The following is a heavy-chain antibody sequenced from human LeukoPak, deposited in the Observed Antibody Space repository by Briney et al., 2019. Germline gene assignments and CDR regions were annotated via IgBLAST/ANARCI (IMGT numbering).Heavy chain of an antibody. CDR2: FDPEDGET. J-gene: IGHJ3*02. D-gene: IGHD3-22*01. CDR1: GYTLTELS. Sequence: ASVKVSCKVSGYTLTELSMHWVRQAPGKGLEWMGGFDPEDGETIYAQKFQGRVTMTEDTSTDTAYVELSSLRSEDTAVYYCARPRTSYDSEAFDIWGQGTMVTVSS. CDR3: ARPRTSYDSEAFDI. V-gene: IGHV1-24*01.